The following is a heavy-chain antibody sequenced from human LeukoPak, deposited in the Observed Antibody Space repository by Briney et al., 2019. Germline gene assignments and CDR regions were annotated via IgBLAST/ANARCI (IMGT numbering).Heavy chain of an antibody. CDR3: ARDGGTVTPYFDY. J-gene: IGHJ4*01. D-gene: IGHD4-17*01. CDR1: GFTFSSYA. V-gene: IGHV3-64*01. CDR2: ISSNGGST. Sequence: GGSLRLSCAASGFTFSSYAMHWVRQAPGKGLEYVSAISSNGGSTYYANSVKGRFTISRDNSKNTLYLQMGSLRAEDMAVYYCARDGGTVTPYFDYWGNGTLVTVSS.